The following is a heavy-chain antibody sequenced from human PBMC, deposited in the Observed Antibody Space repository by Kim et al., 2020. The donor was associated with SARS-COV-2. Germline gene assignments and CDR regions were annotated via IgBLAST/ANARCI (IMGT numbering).Heavy chain of an antibody. CDR3: ARGPPSSESYWDAFDI. Sequence: GGSLRLSCAASGFTFSDSAMHWVRQASGKGLEWVGRIRSKVNSYATVYAVSVEGRFTISRDDSKNTAYLQMDSLKTEDTAVYYCARGPPSSESYWDAFDIWGQGTMVTVSS. V-gene: IGHV3-73*01. CDR1: GFTFSDSA. CDR2: IRSKVNSYAT. D-gene: IGHD1-26*01. J-gene: IGHJ3*02.